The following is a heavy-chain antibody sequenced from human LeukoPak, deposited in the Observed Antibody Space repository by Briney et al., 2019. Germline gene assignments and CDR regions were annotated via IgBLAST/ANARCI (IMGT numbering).Heavy chain of an antibody. D-gene: IGHD4-17*01. CDR1: GFTFTSSA. Sequence: SAKVSCKASGFTFTSSAMQWVRQARGQRLEWIGWIVVGSGNTNYAQKFQERVTTTRDMSTSTAYMELSSLRSEDTAVYYCAAARFVDDYGDYEPDAFDIWGQGTMVTVSS. V-gene: IGHV1-58*02. CDR2: IVVGSGNT. J-gene: IGHJ3*02. CDR3: AAARFVDDYGDYEPDAFDI.